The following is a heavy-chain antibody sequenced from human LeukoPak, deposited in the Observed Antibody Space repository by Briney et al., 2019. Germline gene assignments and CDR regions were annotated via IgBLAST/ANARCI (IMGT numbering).Heavy chain of an antibody. D-gene: IGHD3/OR15-3a*01. CDR1: GGSISSGSYY. CDR3: ARAPPWTNDY. CDR2: IYYSGST. Sequence: SETLSLTCTVSGGSISSGSYYWSWIRQPPGKGLEWIGYIYYSGSTYYNPSLKSRVTISVDTSKNQFSLKLTSVTAADTAVYYCARAPPWTNDYWGQGTLVTVSS. J-gene: IGHJ4*02. V-gene: IGHV4-30-4*08.